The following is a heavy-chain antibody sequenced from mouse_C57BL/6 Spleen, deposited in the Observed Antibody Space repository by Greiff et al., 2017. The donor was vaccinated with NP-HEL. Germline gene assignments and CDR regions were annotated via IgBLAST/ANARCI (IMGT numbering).Heavy chain of an antibody. CDR2: INPNYGTT. Sequence: VQLQQSGPELVKPGASVQISCKASGYSFTDYNMNWVKQSNGKSLEWIGVINPNYGTTSYNQKFKGKATLTVDQSSSTAYMQLNSLTSEDSAVYYCARPIYYDYDGAWFAYWGQGTLVTVSA. D-gene: IGHD2-4*01. V-gene: IGHV1-39*01. CDR1: GYSFTDYN. CDR3: ARPIYYDYDGAWFAY. J-gene: IGHJ3*01.